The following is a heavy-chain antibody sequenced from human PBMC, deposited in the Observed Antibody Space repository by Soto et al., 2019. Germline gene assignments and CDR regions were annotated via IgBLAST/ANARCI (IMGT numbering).Heavy chain of an antibody. Sequence: SXKVSFKASGYTXTSYGIRWVRQAPGQGLEWIGWISAYNCNTNYAQKLQGRVTMTTDTSTSTAYMELRSLRSDDTAAYYCERDGYYDFWSGYRSDDYYYGMDVWGQGTTVTVS. CDR2: ISAYNCNT. J-gene: IGHJ6*02. D-gene: IGHD3-3*01. V-gene: IGHV1-18*01. CDR3: ERDGYYDFWSGYRSDDYYYGMDV. CDR1: GYTXTSYG.